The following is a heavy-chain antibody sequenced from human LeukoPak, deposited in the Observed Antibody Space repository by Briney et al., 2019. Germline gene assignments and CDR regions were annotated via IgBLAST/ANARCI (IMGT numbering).Heavy chain of an antibody. V-gene: IGHV4-39*07. J-gene: IGHJ3*02. Sequence: SETLSLTCTVSGGSISSSSYYWGWIRQPPGKGLEWIGSIYYSGSTYYNPSLKSRVTISVDTSKNQFSLKLSSVTAADTAVYYCARDAPSYYYDSSGYYLPAFDIWGQGTMVTVSS. D-gene: IGHD3-22*01. CDR2: IYYSGST. CDR3: ARDAPSYYYDSSGYYLPAFDI. CDR1: GGSISSSSYY.